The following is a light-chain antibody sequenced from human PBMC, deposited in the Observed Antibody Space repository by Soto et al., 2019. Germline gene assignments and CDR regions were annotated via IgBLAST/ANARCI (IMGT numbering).Light chain of an antibody. J-gene: IGKJ1*01. CDR1: QNVYRW. V-gene: IGKV1-5*01. CDR3: QQYMTYAWT. Sequence: EIQKTQSPSTLSASVGEKNTNTCRASQNVYRWLAWYQQKPGKAPKLLIYDVSNLESGVPSRFSGSGSGTEFTLTISSLQPDDFATYYCQQYMTYAWTFGQGTKVDIK. CDR2: DVS.